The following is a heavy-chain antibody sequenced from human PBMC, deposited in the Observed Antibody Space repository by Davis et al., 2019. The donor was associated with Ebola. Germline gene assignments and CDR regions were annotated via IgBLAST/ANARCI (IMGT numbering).Heavy chain of an antibody. V-gene: IGHV3-7*01. Sequence: GGSLRLSCAASGFTFSRYWMSWVRQAPGKGLEWVANIKQDGSEKYYVDSVKGRFTISRDNAKNSLYLQMNSLRAEDTAVYYCARDDIVVVPAAILYYYYGMDVWGQGTTVTVSS. CDR1: GFTFSRYW. J-gene: IGHJ6*02. CDR2: IKQDGSEK. D-gene: IGHD2-2*01. CDR3: ARDDIVVVPAAILYYYYGMDV.